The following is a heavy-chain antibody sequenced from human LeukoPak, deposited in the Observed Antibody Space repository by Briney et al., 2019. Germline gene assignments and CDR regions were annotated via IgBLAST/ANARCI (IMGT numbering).Heavy chain of an antibody. J-gene: IGHJ6*03. CDR1: GGTFSSYA. CDR2: IIPIFGTA. CDR3: ACHPGGVLRFLAPYPYYYYYMDV. V-gene: IGHV1-69*01. D-gene: IGHD3-3*01. Sequence: SVKVSCKASGGTFSSYAISWVRQAPGQGLEWMGGIIPIFGTANYAQKFQGRVTITADESTSTAYMELSSLRSEDTAVYYCACHPGGVLRFLAPYPYYYYYMDVWGKGTTVTVSS.